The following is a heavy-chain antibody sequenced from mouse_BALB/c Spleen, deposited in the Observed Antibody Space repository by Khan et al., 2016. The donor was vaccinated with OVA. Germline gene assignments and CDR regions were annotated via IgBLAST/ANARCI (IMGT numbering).Heavy chain of an antibody. CDR2: IDPSDTET. V-gene: IGHV1S127*01. D-gene: IGHD3-1*01. J-gene: IGHJ3*01. CDR3: TRRATRATLFAY. CDR1: GYSFTTYW. Sequence: VQLQQSGPQLVRPGASVKISCKASGYSFTTYWMHWVKQRPGQGLEWIGMIDPSDTETRLNQKFKDKATLTVDKSSTTAYMQLISPTSEDSAVYYCTRRATRATLFAYWGQGTLVTVSA.